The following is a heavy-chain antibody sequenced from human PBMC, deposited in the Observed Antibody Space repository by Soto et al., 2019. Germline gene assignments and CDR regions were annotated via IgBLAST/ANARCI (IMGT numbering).Heavy chain of an antibody. J-gene: IGHJ4*02. CDR2: VKSKIDGGTT. D-gene: IGHD3-22*01. V-gene: IGHV3-15*01. CDR1: GFTFSNAW. CDR3: ATPPGFYDSAPFDY. Sequence: EVQLVESGGDLVKPGGSLRLSCAASGFTFSNAWMTWVRQAPVKGLECVGHVKSKIDGGTTDYAAPVKGKFTISRDASENTVYLQMNSLKTEDTAVYYCATPPGFYDSAPFDYWGQGTLVTVSS.